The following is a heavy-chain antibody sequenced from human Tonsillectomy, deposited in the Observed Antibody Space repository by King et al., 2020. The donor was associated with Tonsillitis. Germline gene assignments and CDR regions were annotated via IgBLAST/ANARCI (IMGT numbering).Heavy chain of an antibody. CDR1: GFSFSTYS. CDR2: ISSGSSTI. D-gene: IGHD6-13*01. Sequence: VQLVESGGGLVQPGGSLRLSCAASGFSFSTYSMHWVRQAPGKGLEWVSYISSGSSTIYYADSVKGRFTISRDNAKNSLYLQMNSLRDEDTDVYYCAREGDSSLTFDYWGQGTLVTVSS. J-gene: IGHJ4*02. CDR3: AREGDSSLTFDY. V-gene: IGHV3-48*02.